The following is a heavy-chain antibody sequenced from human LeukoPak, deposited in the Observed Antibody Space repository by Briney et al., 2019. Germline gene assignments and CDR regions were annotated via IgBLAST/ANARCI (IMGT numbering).Heavy chain of an antibody. J-gene: IGHJ4*02. V-gene: IGHV3-48*03. Sequence: GGSLRLSCAASGFTFSSYEMNWVRQAPGKGLEWVSYISSSGSTLYYADSVKGRFTISRDNAKNSLYLQMNSLRTEDTALYYCAKNPSIYSSGWYYLDYWGQGTLVTVSS. CDR2: ISSSGSTL. CDR1: GFTFSSYE. D-gene: IGHD6-19*01. CDR3: AKNPSIYSSGWYYLDY.